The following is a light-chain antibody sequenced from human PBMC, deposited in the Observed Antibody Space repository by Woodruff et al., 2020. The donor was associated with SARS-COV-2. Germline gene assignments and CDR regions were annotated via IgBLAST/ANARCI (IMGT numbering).Light chain of an antibody. J-gene: IGLJ2*01. CDR1: YNY. CDR2: EVS. CDR3: SSFADSSSVV. Sequence: YNYVSWYRQYPGKAPKLIIYEVSKRPSGVPDRLSGSKSGNTASLTVSGLQDEDEAEYYCSSFADSSSVVFGGGTKLT. V-gene: IGLV2-8*01.